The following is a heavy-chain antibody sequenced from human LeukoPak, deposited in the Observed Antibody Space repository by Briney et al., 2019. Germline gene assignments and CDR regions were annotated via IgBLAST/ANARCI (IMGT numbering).Heavy chain of an antibody. J-gene: IGHJ3*01. Sequence: GGSLRLSCAASGFTFGNSWVHWVRQAPGKGLVWVSLINADGSTTTCADSVKGRFTISRDSARNTMSLQMNSLTIEDTAVYYCVVVVEPPDSDGFDVWGQGTLITVSS. CDR3: VVVVEPPDSDGFDV. CDR2: INADGSTT. V-gene: IGHV3-74*01. D-gene: IGHD1-14*01. CDR1: GFTFGNSW.